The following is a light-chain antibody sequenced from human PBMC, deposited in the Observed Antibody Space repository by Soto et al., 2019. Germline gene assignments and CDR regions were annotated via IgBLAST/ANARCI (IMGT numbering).Light chain of an antibody. V-gene: IGLV1-44*01. J-gene: IGLJ3*02. CDR2: GHT. Sequence: QSVLTQPPSASGTPGQRVTISCSGRFSNIGSNYVYWYQQLPGTAPKLLIYGHTNRPSGVPDRFSGSKSGTSASLAISGLQAEDEADYYCQSFDSSLNGWVFGGGTSSPS. CDR3: QSFDSSLNGWV. CDR1: FSNIGSNY.